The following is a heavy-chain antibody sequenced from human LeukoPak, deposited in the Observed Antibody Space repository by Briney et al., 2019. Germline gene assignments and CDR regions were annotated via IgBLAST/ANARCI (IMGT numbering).Heavy chain of an antibody. V-gene: IGHV3-66*01. J-gene: IGHJ5*02. CDR3: AAHSSGYLGWFDP. CDR2: IYSGGST. Sequence: GGSLRLSCVASGFTVSRNYMSWVRQAPGKGLEWVSLIYSGGSTYYTDSVKGRFTISRDNSKNTLYVQMNSLRAEDTAVYYCAAHSSGYLGWFDPWGQGTLVTVSS. CDR1: GFTVSRNY. D-gene: IGHD3-22*01.